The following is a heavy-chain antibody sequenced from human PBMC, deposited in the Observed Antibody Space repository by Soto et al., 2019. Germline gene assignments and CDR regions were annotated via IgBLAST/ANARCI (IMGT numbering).Heavy chain of an antibody. CDR2: TYYRSKWFN. Sequence: PSQSLSLTCAIFEDSVSSNSAAWNWIRQSPSRGLEWLGRTYYRSKWFNNYADSVKSRININSDTAENQFSLQLNSVTPDDTAVYYCARDVGSYMDVWGKGTTVTVSS. CDR1: EDSVSSNSAA. J-gene: IGHJ6*03. V-gene: IGHV6-1*01. CDR3: ARDVGSYMDV. D-gene: IGHD1-26*01.